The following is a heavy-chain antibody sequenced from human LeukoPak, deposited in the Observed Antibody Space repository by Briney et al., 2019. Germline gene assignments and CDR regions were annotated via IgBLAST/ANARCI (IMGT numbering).Heavy chain of an antibody. D-gene: IGHD2-2*01. V-gene: IGHV3-23*01. J-gene: IGHJ6*02. CDR1: GFTFSSYA. CDR3: ARSRYCSSTSCYGGMDV. Sequence: PGGSLRLSCAASGFTFSSYAMSWVRQAPGKGLEWVSAISGSGGSTYYADSVKGRFTISRDNAKNSLYLQMNSLRAEDTAVYYCARSRYCSSTSCYGGMDVWGQGTTVTVSS. CDR2: ISGSGGST.